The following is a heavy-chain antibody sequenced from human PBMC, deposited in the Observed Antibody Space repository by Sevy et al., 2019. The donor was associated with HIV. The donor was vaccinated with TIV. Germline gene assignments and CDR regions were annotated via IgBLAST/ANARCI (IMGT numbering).Heavy chain of an antibody. V-gene: IGHV3-30*18. CDR2: ISFDGASR. Sequence: GGSLRLSCAASGFTFSHYAMHWIRQAPGKGLEWVAAISFDGASRNYADSVRGRFTISIDDSKNTVYLHMRGLRSENTAVYFCAKDHAVTTEWVVFDSWGQGTLVTVSS. D-gene: IGHD4-4*01. J-gene: IGHJ4*02. CDR3: AKDHAVTTEWVVFDS. CDR1: GFTFSHYA.